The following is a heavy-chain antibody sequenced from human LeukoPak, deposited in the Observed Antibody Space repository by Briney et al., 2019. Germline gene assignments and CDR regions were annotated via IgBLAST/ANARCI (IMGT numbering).Heavy chain of an antibody. D-gene: IGHD3-10*01. J-gene: IGHJ4*02. Sequence: GRSLRLSCAASGFTFSSYAMHWVRQAPGKGLEWVAVISYDGSNKYYADSVKGRFTISRDNSKNTLYLQMNSLRAEDTAVYYCAKDLLLWFGELMVDYWGQGTLVTVSS. V-gene: IGHV3-30*04. CDR2: ISYDGSNK. CDR1: GFTFSSYA. CDR3: AKDLLLWFGELMVDY.